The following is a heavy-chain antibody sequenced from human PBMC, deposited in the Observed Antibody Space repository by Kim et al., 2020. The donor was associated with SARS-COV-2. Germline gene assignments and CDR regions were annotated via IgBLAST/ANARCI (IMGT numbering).Heavy chain of an antibody. CDR2: IYHSGIT. J-gene: IGHJ4*02. V-gene: IGHV4-34*01. CDR3: ARGRVSADLSGFDS. D-gene: IGHD3-16*02. CDR1: GASFSAFY. Sequence: SETLSLTCAVHGASFSAFYWTWFRQSPEKGLEWIGDIYHSGITNYNPPLKSRLTMSVDTSKNQFSLKLTSMSAADTAVYYCARGRVSADLSGFDSWGQGTLVTVSS.